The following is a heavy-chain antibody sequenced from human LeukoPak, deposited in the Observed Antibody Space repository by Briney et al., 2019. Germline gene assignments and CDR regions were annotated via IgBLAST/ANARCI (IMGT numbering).Heavy chain of an antibody. CDR2: ISSSSSYI. J-gene: IGHJ3*02. D-gene: IGHD1/OR15-1a*01. CDR1: GFTFSSYS. V-gene: IGHV3-21*01. Sequence: PGGSLRLSCAASGFTFSSYSMNWVRQAPGKGLEWVSSISSSSSYIYYADSVKGRFTISRDNAKNSLYLQMNSLRAEDTAVYYCARDGYNWIKGAFDIWGQGTMVTVSS. CDR3: ARDGYNWIKGAFDI.